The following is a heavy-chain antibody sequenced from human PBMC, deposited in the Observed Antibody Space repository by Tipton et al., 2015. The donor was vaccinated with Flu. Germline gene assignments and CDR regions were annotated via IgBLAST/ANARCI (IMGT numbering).Heavy chain of an antibody. D-gene: IGHD2-2*01. CDR2: IYYSGST. CDR1: GGSISSYY. J-gene: IGHJ4*02. Sequence: TLSLTCTVSGGSISSYYWSWIRQPPGKGLEWIGYIYYSGSTNYNPSLKSRVTISVDTSKNQFSLKLSSVTAADTAVYYCARRVVVPAAIYFDYWGQGTLVTVSS. V-gene: IGHV4-59*12. CDR3: ARRVVVPAAIYFDY.